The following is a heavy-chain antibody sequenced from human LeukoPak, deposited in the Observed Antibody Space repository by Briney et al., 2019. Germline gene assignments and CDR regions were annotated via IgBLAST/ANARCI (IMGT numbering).Heavy chain of an antibody. Sequence: SETLSLTCTVSGGSIGSYYWSWIRQPPGKGLEWIGYVYTSGSTHSIPTFESRVTISADTSKNQFSLRLTSVTAADTALYYCARSNWYECFDNWGQGTLVTVSS. J-gene: IGHJ4*02. D-gene: IGHD1-20*01. CDR3: ARSNWYECFDN. V-gene: IGHV4-4*09. CDR2: VYTSGST. CDR1: GGSIGSYY.